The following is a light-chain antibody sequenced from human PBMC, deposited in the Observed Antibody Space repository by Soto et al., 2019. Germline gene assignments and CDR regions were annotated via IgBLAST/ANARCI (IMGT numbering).Light chain of an antibody. CDR3: QQYNSYWT. CDR2: GAS. J-gene: IGKJ1*01. CDR1: HSISSW. Sequence: DIQMTQSPSTLSASVGDRVTITCRASHSISSWLAWYQQKPGKAPNLLIYGASTLESGVPSRFSGSESGTEFTLTISSLQPADSATYYCQQYNSYWTFGQGTKVEIK. V-gene: IGKV1-5*01.